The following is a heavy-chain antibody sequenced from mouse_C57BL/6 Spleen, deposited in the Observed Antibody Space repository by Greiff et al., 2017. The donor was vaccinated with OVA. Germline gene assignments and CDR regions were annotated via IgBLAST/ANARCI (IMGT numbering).Heavy chain of an antibody. CDR1: GYTFTDYE. J-gene: IGHJ3*01. V-gene: IGHV1-15*01. CDR2: IDPETGGT. Sequence: QVQLQQSGAELVRPGASVTLSCKASGYTFTDYEMHWVKQTPVHGLEWIGAIDPETGGTAYNQKFKGKAILTADKSSSTAYMELRSLTSEDSAVYYGTRTGYYYGSSYWFAYWGQGTLVTVSA. CDR3: TRTGYYYGSSYWFAY. D-gene: IGHD1-1*01.